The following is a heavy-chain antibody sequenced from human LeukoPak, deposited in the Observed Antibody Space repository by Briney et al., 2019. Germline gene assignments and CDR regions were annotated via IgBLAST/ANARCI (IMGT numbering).Heavy chain of an antibody. CDR1: GFTFSSYS. D-gene: IGHD3-22*01. V-gene: IGHV3-48*02. CDR3: ARVRFSDSSGYLPFDY. CDR2: ISSSSSTI. Sequence: GGSLRLSCAASGFTFSSYSMNWVRQAPGKGLEWVSYISSSSSTIYYADSVKGRFTISRDNAKNSLYLQMNSLRDEDTAVYYCARVRFSDSSGYLPFDYWGQGTLVTVSS. J-gene: IGHJ4*02.